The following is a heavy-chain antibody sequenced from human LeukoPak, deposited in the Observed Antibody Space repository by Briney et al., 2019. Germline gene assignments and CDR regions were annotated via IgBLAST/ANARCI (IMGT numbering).Heavy chain of an antibody. Sequence: ASVKVSCKASGYTFTGYYMHWVRQAPGQGLERMGWINPDSGDTNYAQRFQGRVTMTRDTSISTAYMELSRLTSDDTAMYYCAKVIHGAVTFDIWGQGTMVTVSS. D-gene: IGHD4-17*01. CDR1: GYTFTGYY. CDR2: INPDSGDT. J-gene: IGHJ3*02. V-gene: IGHV1-2*02. CDR3: AKVIHGAVTFDI.